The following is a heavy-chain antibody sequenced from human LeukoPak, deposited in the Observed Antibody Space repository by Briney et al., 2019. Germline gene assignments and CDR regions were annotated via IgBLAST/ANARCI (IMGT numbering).Heavy chain of an antibody. CDR1: GFTFSAYS. Sequence: GGSLRLSCAASGFTFSAYSMNWVRQAPGKGLEWVSSITSGDYVYFADSLKGRFTISRANAKSSLYLQMNSLRAEDTAVYYCARGGFNMVRGVIIPSNSYYYYMDIWGKGTTVTVSS. CDR2: ITSGDYV. D-gene: IGHD3-10*01. CDR3: ARGGFNMVRGVIIPSNSYYYYMDI. V-gene: IGHV3-21*01. J-gene: IGHJ6*03.